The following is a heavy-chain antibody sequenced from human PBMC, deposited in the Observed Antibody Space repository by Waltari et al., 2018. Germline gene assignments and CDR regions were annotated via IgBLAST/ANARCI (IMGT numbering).Heavy chain of an antibody. D-gene: IGHD3-3*01. V-gene: IGHV4-59*01. CDR1: GDSINNYY. J-gene: IGHJ4*02. CDR2: IANNGRT. Sequence: QVQLQESGPGLVKPSETLSLTCTVSGDSINNYYWNWIRQPPGKELEWIGYIANNGRTNYNPSLKSRVTISVDTSKTQFSLKLSSVTAADTAVYFCARSYDFWSGYPLDYWGQGTLVTVSS. CDR3: ARSYDFWSGYPLDY.